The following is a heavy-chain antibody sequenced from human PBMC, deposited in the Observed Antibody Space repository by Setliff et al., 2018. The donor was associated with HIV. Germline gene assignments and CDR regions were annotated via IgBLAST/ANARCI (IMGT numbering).Heavy chain of an antibody. CDR2: IYHTGST. V-gene: IGHV4-34*01. J-gene: IGHJ4*02. CDR1: GGSFRGYY. Sequence: NPSETLSLTCAVYGGSFRGYYWSWIRQPPGNGLEWIGSIYHTGSTYYKPSLKSRVTISVDTSKNQFSLRLSSVAAGDTAVYYCARSIVPVASGYYYFEYWGQGTLVTVSS. D-gene: IGHD3-3*01. CDR3: ARSIVPVASGYYYFEY.